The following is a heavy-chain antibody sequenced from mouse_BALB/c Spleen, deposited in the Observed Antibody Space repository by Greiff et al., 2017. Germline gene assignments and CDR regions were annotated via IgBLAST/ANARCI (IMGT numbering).Heavy chain of an antibody. J-gene: IGHJ4*01. V-gene: IGHV3-2*02. CDR1: GYSITSDYA. Sequence: DVKLVESGPGLVKPSQSLSLTCTVTGYSITSDYAWNWIRQFPGNKLEWMGYISYSGSTSYNPSLKSRISITRDTSKNQFFLQLNSVTTEDTATYYCARGPYAMDYWGQGTSVTVSS. CDR2: ISYSGST. CDR3: ARGPYAMDY.